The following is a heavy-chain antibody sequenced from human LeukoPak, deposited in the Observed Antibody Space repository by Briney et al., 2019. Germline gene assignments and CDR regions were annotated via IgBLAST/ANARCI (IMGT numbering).Heavy chain of an antibody. D-gene: IGHD2-2*01. CDR3: ARDTFQPGLIDS. CDR1: GFTFSRYA. CDR2: INTDSSDI. Sequence: GGPLRLSCAASGFTFSRYAMNWVRQAPGKGLEWVSYINTDSSDIHYADSVKGRFTISRDNARNTLYLQLSSLRAEDSAVYYCARDTFQPGLIDSWGQGTLVTVSP. V-gene: IGHV3-21*05. J-gene: IGHJ4*02.